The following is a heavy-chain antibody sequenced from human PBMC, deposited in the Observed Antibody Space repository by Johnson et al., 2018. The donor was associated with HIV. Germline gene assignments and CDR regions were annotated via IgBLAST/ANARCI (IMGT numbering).Heavy chain of an antibody. D-gene: IGHD2-8*02. CDR2: ISYDGSNK. Sequence: MQLVESGGGVVQPGRSLRLSCAASGFTFSSYAMHWVRQAPGKGLEWVAVISYDGSNKYYADSVKGRFTISRDNSKNTLYLQMNSLRAEDTAVYYCARDNKDIVLVGAFDIWGQGTMVTVSS. V-gene: IGHV3-30-3*01. CDR1: GFTFSSYA. CDR3: ARDNKDIVLVGAFDI. J-gene: IGHJ3*02.